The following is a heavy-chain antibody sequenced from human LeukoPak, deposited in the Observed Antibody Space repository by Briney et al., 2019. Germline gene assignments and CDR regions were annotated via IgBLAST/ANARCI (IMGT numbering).Heavy chain of an antibody. Sequence: PSETLSLTCAVYGGSFSPYYWSWIRQSPDKGLEWVANIKQDGSEKYYVDSVKGRFTISRDNAKNSLFLQMNRLRAEDTAVYYCATGRKGMDVWGKGTTVTVSS. J-gene: IGHJ6*04. CDR1: GGSFSPYY. CDR2: IKQDGSEK. V-gene: IGHV3-7*01. CDR3: ATGRKGMDV. D-gene: IGHD1-14*01.